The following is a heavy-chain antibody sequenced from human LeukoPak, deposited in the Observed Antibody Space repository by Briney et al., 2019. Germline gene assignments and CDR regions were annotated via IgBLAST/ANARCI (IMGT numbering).Heavy chain of an antibody. D-gene: IGHD6-6*01. V-gene: IGHV3-7*03. Sequence: GGSLRLSCAASGFSFSTYWMSWVRQAPGKGLEWVATIRQDGSEKLYVDSVKGRFTISRDNAKNSLYLQMNSLRAEDTAVYYCAREESSSPDYWGQGTLVTVSS. CDR3: AREESSSPDY. J-gene: IGHJ4*02. CDR2: IRQDGSEK. CDR1: GFSFSTYW.